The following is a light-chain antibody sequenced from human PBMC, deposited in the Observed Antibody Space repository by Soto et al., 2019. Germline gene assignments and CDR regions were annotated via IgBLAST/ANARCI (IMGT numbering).Light chain of an antibody. V-gene: IGKV4-1*01. J-gene: IGKJ2*01. CDR3: QQYYSTVH. Sequence: DIVMTQSPDSLAVSLGERATINCKSSQSVLYSSNNKNYLAWYQQKPGQPPKLLIYWASTRESGVPDRFSGSGSGTDFTLTISSLQDEDVAVYYCQQYYSTVHFGQGTKLEIK. CDR2: WAS. CDR1: QSVLYSSNNKNY.